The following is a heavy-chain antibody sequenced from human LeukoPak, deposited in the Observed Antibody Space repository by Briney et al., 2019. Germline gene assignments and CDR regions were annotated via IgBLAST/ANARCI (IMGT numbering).Heavy chain of an antibody. CDR1: GFTFSSYW. CDR2: IKQDGSEK. CDR3: ARDLGYCSGGNCYSGAFDI. Sequence: GGSLRLSCAASGFTFSSYWMSWVRQAPGKGLEWVANIKQDGSEKYYVDSVKGRFTISRDNAKNSLYLQMNSLRAEDTALYHCARDLGYCSGGNCYSGAFDIWGQGTMVTVSS. V-gene: IGHV3-7*03. J-gene: IGHJ3*02. D-gene: IGHD2-15*01.